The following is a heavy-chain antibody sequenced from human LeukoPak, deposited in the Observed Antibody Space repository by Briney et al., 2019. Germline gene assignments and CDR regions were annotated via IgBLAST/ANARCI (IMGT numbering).Heavy chain of an antibody. D-gene: IGHD2-15*01. Sequence: SETLSLTCTVSGGSISNFLWNWIRQPPGKGLEWTGYITYSGSTDYNPSLKSRVTMSIDTSKTQFSLKLNSVTAADTAVYYCASSPRYCSGGSCYYYYYMDVWGKGTTVTVSS. CDR1: GGSISNFL. CDR3: ASSPRYCSGGSCYYYYYMDV. CDR2: ITYSGST. V-gene: IGHV4-59*01. J-gene: IGHJ6*03.